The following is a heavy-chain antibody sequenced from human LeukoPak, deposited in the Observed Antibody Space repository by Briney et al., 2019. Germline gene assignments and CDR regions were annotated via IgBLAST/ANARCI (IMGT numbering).Heavy chain of an antibody. CDR3: ARGQPHAGGLLWFGELFGIAFDI. Sequence: PSETLSLTCAVYSGSFSGYYWSWLRQPPGKGREWLGEISHSGSTKYNPSLKSRVIISVDTSKNQCSLKLSSVTAADTAVYYCARGQPHAGGLLWFGELFGIAFDIWGQGTMVTVSS. J-gene: IGHJ3*02. CDR2: ISHSGST. V-gene: IGHV4-34*01. CDR1: SGSFSGYY. D-gene: IGHD3-10*01.